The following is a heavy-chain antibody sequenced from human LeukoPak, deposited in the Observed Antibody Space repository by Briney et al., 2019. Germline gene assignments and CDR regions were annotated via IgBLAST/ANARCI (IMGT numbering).Heavy chain of an antibody. CDR1: GGSINNYY. CDR2: IYYSGST. D-gene: IGHD3-22*01. V-gene: IGHV4-59*01. CDR3: ARDLPSYYDSSGYESI. Sequence: SETLSLTCTVSGGSINNYYWSWIRQPPGKGLEWIGYIYYSGSTNYNPSLKSRVTISVDTSKNQFSLKLSSVTAADTAVYYCARDLPSYYDSSGYESIWGQGTLVTVSS. J-gene: IGHJ4*02.